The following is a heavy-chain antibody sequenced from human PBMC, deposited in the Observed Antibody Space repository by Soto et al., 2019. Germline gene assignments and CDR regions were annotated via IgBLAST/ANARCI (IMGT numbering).Heavy chain of an antibody. CDR3: ARDHYDILTGLYYYGMDV. CDR1: GFTFSSYA. D-gene: IGHD3-9*01. J-gene: IGHJ6*02. Sequence: PGGSLRLSCAASGFTFSSYAMHWVRQAPGKGLEWVAVISYDGSNKYYADSVKGRFTISRDNSKNTLYLQMNSLRAEDTAVYYCARDHYDILTGLYYYGMDVWGQGTTVTVSS. CDR2: ISYDGSNK. V-gene: IGHV3-30-3*01.